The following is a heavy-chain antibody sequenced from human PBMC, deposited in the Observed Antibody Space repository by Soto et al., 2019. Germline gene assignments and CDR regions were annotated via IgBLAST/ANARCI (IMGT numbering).Heavy chain of an antibody. CDR3: ARDPPYGSGTSQNYGMDV. Sequence: SGGSLRLSCAASGFTFNTYWMTWVRQAPGKGLEWVANIKQDGSETYYVDSVKGRFTISRDNAKNSLYLQMNSLRAEDTAVYYCARDPPYGSGTSQNYGMDVWGKGTTVTVSS. CDR2: IKQDGSET. V-gene: IGHV3-7*04. D-gene: IGHD3-10*01. J-gene: IGHJ6*04. CDR1: GFTFNTYW.